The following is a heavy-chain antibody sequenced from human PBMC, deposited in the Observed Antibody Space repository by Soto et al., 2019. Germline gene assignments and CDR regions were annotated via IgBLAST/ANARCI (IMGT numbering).Heavy chain of an antibody. CDR1: GFTFSSYA. CDR2: ISDAAASA. CDR3: ARESEDLTSNFDY. J-gene: IGHJ4*02. Sequence: PGGSLRLSCVASGFTFSSYAMSWVRQVPGEGLEWVSTISDAAASAYYVDSVKGRFTISRDNSKRTLYLQMNSLRAEDTAVYYCARESEDLTSNFDYWGQGTLVTVSS. V-gene: IGHV3-23*01.